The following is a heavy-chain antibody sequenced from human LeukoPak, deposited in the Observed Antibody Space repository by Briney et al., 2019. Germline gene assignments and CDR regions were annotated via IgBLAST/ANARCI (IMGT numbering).Heavy chain of an antibody. CDR2: IYYSGST. CDR3: ARLETAGMPRN. V-gene: IGHV4-39*01. J-gene: IGHJ4*02. CDR1: GGSISSSSYY. D-gene: IGHD2-2*01. Sequence: SETLSLTCTVSGGSISSSSYYWGWIRQPPGKGLEWIGSIYYSGSTYYNPSLKSRVTISVDTSKNQFSLKLSSVTAADTAVYYCARLETAGMPRNWGQGTLVTVSS.